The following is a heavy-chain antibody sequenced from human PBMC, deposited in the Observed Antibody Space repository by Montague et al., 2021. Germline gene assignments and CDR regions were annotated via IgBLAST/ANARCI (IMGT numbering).Heavy chain of an antibody. Sequence: SLRLSCAASGFPFRTYAMSWVRQAPGKGLQWVSLIFGDGGGTFYEDSVKGRFTISRDNAKNTLYLQMNSLRVDDTAVYYCARSAFAAALDPWGQGTLVTVSS. CDR2: IFGDGGGT. V-gene: IGHV3-23*01. D-gene: IGHD6-25*01. J-gene: IGHJ5*02. CDR1: GFPFRTYA. CDR3: ARSAFAAALDP.